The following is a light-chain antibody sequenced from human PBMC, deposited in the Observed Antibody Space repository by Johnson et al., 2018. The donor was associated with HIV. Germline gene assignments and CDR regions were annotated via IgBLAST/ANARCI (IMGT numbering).Light chain of an antibody. Sequence: HSVLTQPPSVSAAPGQKVTISCSGSSSNIGNNYVYWYQLLPGTAPKLLIYENNKRPSGIPDRFSGSKSGTSATLGIAGLQNGDEADYYCGTWDKSLNTGAVFGTGTKVTVL. V-gene: IGLV1-51*02. CDR3: GTWDKSLNTGAV. J-gene: IGLJ1*01. CDR1: SSNIGNNY. CDR2: ENN.